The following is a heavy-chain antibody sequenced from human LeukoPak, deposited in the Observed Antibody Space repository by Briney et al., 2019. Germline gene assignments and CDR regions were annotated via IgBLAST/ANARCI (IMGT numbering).Heavy chain of an antibody. CDR2: IRYDGTNK. V-gene: IGHV3-30*02. CDR3: AKDRDYGDYPSAYYYYMDV. J-gene: IGHJ6*03. Sequence: GGSLRLSCAASGFTFSSYGIHWVRQAPGKGLEWGAFIRYDGTNKWYADCVKGRFTISRDNSKNTLYLQMNSLRVEDTAVYHCAKDRDYGDYPSAYYYYMDVWGKGTTVTVSS. D-gene: IGHD4-17*01. CDR1: GFTFSSYG.